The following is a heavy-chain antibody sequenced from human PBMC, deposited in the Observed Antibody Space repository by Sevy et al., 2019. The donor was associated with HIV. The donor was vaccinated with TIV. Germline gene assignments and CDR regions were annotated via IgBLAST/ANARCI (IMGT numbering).Heavy chain of an antibody. CDR1: GYSLSNLA. CDR2: FDPEDGET. J-gene: IGHJ4*02. CDR3: AVTKDYYENSGNPFDY. D-gene: IGHD3-22*01. Sequence: ASVKVSCKVSGYSLSNLAMHWVRQAPGKGREWMGTFDPEDGETIYAQNFQGRVTLTEDTSTDTAYMELSSLRPEDTAVFYCAVTKDYYENSGNPFDYWGQGPLVTVSS. V-gene: IGHV1-24*01.